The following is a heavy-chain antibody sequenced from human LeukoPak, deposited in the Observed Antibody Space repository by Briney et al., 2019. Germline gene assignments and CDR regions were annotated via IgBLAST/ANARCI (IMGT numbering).Heavy chain of an antibody. CDR1: GYTFSNYW. CDR3: SRSRDLIGYNYLI. D-gene: IGHD3-22*01. Sequence: GESLKISCEASGYTFSNYWIGWVRQMPGKGLEWMGIIYPDDSDTKYSPSFQGQVTVSADKSISTAYLQWISLKASDTAIYYCSRSRDLIGYNYLIWGQGTLVTVSS. V-gene: IGHV5-51*01. CDR2: IYPDDSDT. J-gene: IGHJ4*02.